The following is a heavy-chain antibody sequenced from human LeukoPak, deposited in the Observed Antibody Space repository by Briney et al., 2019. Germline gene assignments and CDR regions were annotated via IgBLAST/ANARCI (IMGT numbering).Heavy chain of an antibody. CDR1: GYTFTSYG. CDR2: ISAYNGNT. J-gene: IGHJ3*02. V-gene: IGHV1-18*01. CDR3: ARVPQPDEDSGSYYVGYAFDI. D-gene: IGHD1-26*01. Sequence: GASVKVSCKASGYTFTSYGISWVRQAPGQGLEWMGWISAYNGNTNYAQKLQGRVTMTTDTSTSTAYMELRSLRSDDTAVYYCARVPQPDEDSGSYYVGYAFDIWGQGTMVTVSS.